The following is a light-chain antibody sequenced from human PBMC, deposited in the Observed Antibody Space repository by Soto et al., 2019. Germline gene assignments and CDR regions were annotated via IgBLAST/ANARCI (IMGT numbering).Light chain of an antibody. CDR2: AAS. Sequence: EIVLTQSPGTLSLSPGERATLNCRASQGVGSNYLAWYQQKPGQAPRVLIYAASSMATGIPDRFSGSGSGADFTLTISRLQPEDFAVYYCQQYTTSPFTFGPGTKVDIK. V-gene: IGKV3-20*01. J-gene: IGKJ3*01. CDR1: QGVGSNY. CDR3: QQYTTSPFT.